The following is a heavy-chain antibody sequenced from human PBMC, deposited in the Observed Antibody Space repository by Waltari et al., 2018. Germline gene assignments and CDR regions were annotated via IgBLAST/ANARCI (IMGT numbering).Heavy chain of an antibody. V-gene: IGHV3-23*01. CDR1: GFTFSSYS. CDR2: ISGSGGST. Sequence: EVQLLESGGGLVQPGGSLRLSCAASGFTFSSYSMSWVRQAPGKGLEWVSAISGSGGSTYYADSVKGRFTISRDNSKNTLYLQMNSLRAEDTAVYYCAKAWGDYGDYEIDYWGQGTLVTVSS. CDR3: AKAWGDYGDYEIDY. J-gene: IGHJ4*02. D-gene: IGHD4-17*01.